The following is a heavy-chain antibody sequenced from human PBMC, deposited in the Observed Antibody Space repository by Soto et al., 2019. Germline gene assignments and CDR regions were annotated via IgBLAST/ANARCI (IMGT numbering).Heavy chain of an antibody. V-gene: IGHV3-15*07. Sequence: EVQLVESGGGLVKPGGSLRLSCAASGFTFCNAWMNWVRQAPGKGLEWVGRIKSKTDGGTTDYAAPVKGRFTISRDDSKNTLYLQMNSLKTEDTAVYYCTPTGSTVTTVFDYWGQGTLVTVSS. CDR3: TPTGSTVTTVFDY. CDR1: GFTFCNAW. D-gene: IGHD4-17*01. J-gene: IGHJ4*02. CDR2: IKSKTDGGTT.